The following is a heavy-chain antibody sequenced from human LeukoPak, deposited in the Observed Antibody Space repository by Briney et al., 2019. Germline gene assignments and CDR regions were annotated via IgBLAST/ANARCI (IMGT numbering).Heavy chain of an antibody. CDR1: GYTFTSYG. CDR2: ISAYNGNT. D-gene: IGHD2-21*02. V-gene: IGHV1-18*01. J-gene: IGHJ5*02. Sequence: GASVKVSCKASGYTFTSYGISWVRQAPGQGLEWMGWISAYNGNTNYAQKLQGRVTMTTDTSTSTAYMELRSLRSDDTAVYYCARDPARVVVTGPYNWFDPWGQGTLVTVSS. CDR3: ARDPARVVVTGPYNWFDP.